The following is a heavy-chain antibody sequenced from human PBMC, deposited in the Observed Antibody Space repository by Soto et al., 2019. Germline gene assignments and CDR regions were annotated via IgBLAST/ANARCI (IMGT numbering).Heavy chain of an antibody. CDR3: ARATIQLWLRYYYYYMDV. CDR2: IYYSGST. CDR1: GGSISSYY. J-gene: IGHJ6*03. Sequence: SETLSLTCTVSGGSISSYYLSWIRQPPGKGLEWIGYIYYSGSTNYNPSLKSRVTISVDTSKNQFSLKLSSVTAADTAVYYCARATIQLWLRYYYYYMDVWGKGTTVTVSS. D-gene: IGHD5-18*01. V-gene: IGHV4-59*01.